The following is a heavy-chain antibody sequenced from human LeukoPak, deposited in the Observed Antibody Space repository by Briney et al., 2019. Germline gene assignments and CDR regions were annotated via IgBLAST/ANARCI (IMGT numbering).Heavy chain of an antibody. CDR1: GGSFSGYY. D-gene: IGHD2-8*01. V-gene: IGHV4-34*01. J-gene: IGHJ4*02. CDR3: ARGSHCTNGVCYLSSLDY. Sequence: SETLSLTCAVYGGSFSGYYWSWIRQPPGKGLEWIGEINHSGSTNYNPSLKSRVTISVDTSKNQFSLKLSSVTAADPAVYYCARGSHCTNGVCYLSSLDYWGQGTLVTVSS. CDR2: INHSGST.